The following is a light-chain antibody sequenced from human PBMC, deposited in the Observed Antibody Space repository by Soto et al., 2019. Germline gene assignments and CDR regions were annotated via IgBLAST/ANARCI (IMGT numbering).Light chain of an antibody. CDR3: SSYTGGNPSYV. CDR2: EVT. Sequence: QSVLTQPASVSGSPGQSITISCTGTSSDVGAYNYVSWYQHHPGKAPKLMIYEVTNRPSGVSDRFSGSKSGNTASLTVSGLQAEDEADYYCSSYTGGNPSYVFGTGTKLTVL. CDR1: SSDVGAYNY. V-gene: IGLV2-14*01. J-gene: IGLJ1*01.